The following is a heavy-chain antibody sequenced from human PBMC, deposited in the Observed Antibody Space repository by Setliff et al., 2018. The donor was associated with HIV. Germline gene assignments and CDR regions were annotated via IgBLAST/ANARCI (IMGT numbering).Heavy chain of an antibody. V-gene: IGHV1-46*01. D-gene: IGHD3-22*01. CDR1: GYTFTSDY. J-gene: IGHJ4*02. Sequence: ASVKVSCKASGYTFTSDYIHWVRQAPGQGLEWMGIIDPAGNPTSYAQKFQGRLTMTRDTATNTVYMGLFSLRTEDTAVYYCARDYYESSGYIFFPGLPDYWGQGTLVTVSS. CDR3: ARDYYESSGYIFFPGLPDY. CDR2: IDPAGNPT.